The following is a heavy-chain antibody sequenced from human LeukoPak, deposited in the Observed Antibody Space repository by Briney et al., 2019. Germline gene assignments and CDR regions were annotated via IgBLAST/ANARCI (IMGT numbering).Heavy chain of an antibody. V-gene: IGHV1-8*01. Sequence: ASVKVSCKASGYTFTSYDINWVRQAPGQGLEWMGWMNPNSGNTGYAQKFQGRVTMTRNTSISTAYMELSSLRSEDTAVYYCATETKWDPRYYYYYYMDVWGKGTTVTVSS. CDR1: GYTFTSYD. J-gene: IGHJ6*03. CDR3: ATETKWDPRYYYYYYMDV. D-gene: IGHD1-26*01. CDR2: MNPNSGNT.